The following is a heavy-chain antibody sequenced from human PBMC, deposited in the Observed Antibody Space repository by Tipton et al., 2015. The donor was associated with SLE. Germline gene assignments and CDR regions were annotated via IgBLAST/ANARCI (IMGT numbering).Heavy chain of an antibody. CDR3: ARSYYYESSGYFDAFDI. D-gene: IGHD3-22*01. CDR2: ISSSSSYI. Sequence: GSLRLSCAASGFTFSDYYMSWIRQAPGKGLEWVSSISSSSSYIYYADSVKGRFTISRDNAKNSLYLQTNSLRAEDTAVYFCARSYYYESSGYFDAFDIWGQGTVVTVSS. CDR1: GFTFSDYY. V-gene: IGHV3-11*06. J-gene: IGHJ3*02.